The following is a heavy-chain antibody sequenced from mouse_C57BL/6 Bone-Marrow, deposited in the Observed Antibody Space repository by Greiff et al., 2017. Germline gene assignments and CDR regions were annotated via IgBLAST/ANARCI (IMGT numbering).Heavy chain of an antibody. CDR2: IDPSDSYT. D-gene: IGHD4-1*01. CDR3: ARDWDGVDY. J-gene: IGHJ2*01. CDR1: GYTFTSYW. V-gene: IGHV1-69*01. Sequence: QVQLQQPGAELVMPGASVKLSCKASGYTFTSYWMHWVKQRPGQGLEWIGEIDPSDSYTNYNQKFKGKSTLTVDKSSSTAYMQRSSLTSEDSAVYYCARDWDGVDYWGQGTTLTVSS.